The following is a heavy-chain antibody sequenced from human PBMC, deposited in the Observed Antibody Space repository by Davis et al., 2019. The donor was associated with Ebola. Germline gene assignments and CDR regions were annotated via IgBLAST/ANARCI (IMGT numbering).Heavy chain of an antibody. J-gene: IGHJ6*04. Sequence: GESLKISCAASGFTFSSYGMHWVRQAPGKGLEWVAVIWYDGSNKYYADSVKGRFTISRDNSKNTLYLQMNSLRAEDTAVYYCARDSYYYYGMDVWGKGTTVTVSS. CDR1: GFTFSSYG. CDR2: IWYDGSNK. CDR3: ARDSYYYYGMDV. V-gene: IGHV3-33*08.